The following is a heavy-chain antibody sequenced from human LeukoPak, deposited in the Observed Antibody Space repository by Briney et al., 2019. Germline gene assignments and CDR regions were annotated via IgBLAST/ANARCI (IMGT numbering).Heavy chain of an antibody. V-gene: IGHV3-49*04. J-gene: IGHJ6*03. CDR1: GFTVSSNY. CDR2: IRSKAYGGTT. CDR3: TSISTADYYYYYMDV. Sequence: GSLRLSCAASGFTVSSNYMSWVRQAPGKGLEWVGFIRSKAYGGTTEYAASVKGRFTISRDDSKSIAYLQMNSLKTEDTAVYYCTSISTADYYYYYMDVWGKGTTVTISS. D-gene: IGHD1-14*01.